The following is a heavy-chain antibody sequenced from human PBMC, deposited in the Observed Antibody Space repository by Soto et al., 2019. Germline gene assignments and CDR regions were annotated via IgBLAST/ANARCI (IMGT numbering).Heavy chain of an antibody. CDR3: ARTIFGVVISVYFDP. J-gene: IGHJ5*02. D-gene: IGHD3-3*01. V-gene: IGHV4-59*01. CDR2: IYYSGST. Sequence: SETLSLTCTVSGGSISSYDGSWIRQPPGKGLEWIGYIYYSGSTNYNPSLKSRVTISVDTSKNQFSLKLSSVTAADTAVYYCARTIFGVVISVYFDPWGQGTLVTVSS. CDR1: GGSISSYD.